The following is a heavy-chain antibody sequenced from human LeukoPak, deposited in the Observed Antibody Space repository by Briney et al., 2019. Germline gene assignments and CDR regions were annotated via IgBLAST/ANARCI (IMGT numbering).Heavy chain of an antibody. Sequence: PGGSLRLSCAASGFTFSNYAMTWVRQAPGKGLEWVSGVNSDGGSTYYADSVRGRFTISRDNSKNTLYLQMNSLRAEDTAVYYCAKGTAYVSGWHFDYWGQGTLVTVSS. J-gene: IGHJ4*02. CDR2: VNSDGGST. CDR3: AKGTAYVSGWHFDY. D-gene: IGHD6-19*01. V-gene: IGHV3-23*01. CDR1: GFTFSNYA.